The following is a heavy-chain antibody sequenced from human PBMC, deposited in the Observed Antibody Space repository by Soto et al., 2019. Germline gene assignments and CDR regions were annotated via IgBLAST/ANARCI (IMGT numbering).Heavy chain of an antibody. V-gene: IGHV4-59*12. Sequence: SETLSLTCTVSGDSISTYYWSWIRQPPGKGLEWIGHIYYSGSTNYNPSLKSRVTISVDRSKSQFSLKLNSVTAADTAVYYCARASNKRGYSYGPDYWGQGTLVTVSS. CDR1: GDSISTYY. CDR2: IYYSGST. D-gene: IGHD5-18*01. CDR3: ARASNKRGYSYGPDY. J-gene: IGHJ4*02.